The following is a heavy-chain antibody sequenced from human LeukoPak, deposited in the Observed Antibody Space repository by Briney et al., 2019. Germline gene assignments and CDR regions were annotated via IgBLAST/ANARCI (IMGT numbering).Heavy chain of an antibody. CDR3: ARGRSSSSWSDY. V-gene: IGHV3-74*01. CDR2: IHSDGSGT. CDR1: GFIFSSYW. J-gene: IGHJ4*02. Sequence: GGSLRLSCAASGFIFSSYWMHWVRQAPGKGLVWVSRIHSDGSGTTYADSVKGRFTISRDNAKNTLYLQMTGLRDEDAAVYYCARGRSSSSWSDYWGQGTLVTVTS. D-gene: IGHD6-13*01.